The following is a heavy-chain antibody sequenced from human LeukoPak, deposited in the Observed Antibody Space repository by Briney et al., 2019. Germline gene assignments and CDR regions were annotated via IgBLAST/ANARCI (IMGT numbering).Heavy chain of an antibody. CDR3: ARGDSSNYYYYMDV. J-gene: IGHJ6*03. CDR1: GGSISSGSYY. CDR2: IYTSGST. D-gene: IGHD6-13*01. Sequence: SQTLSLTCTVSGGSISSGSYYWSWIRQPAGKGLEWIGRIYTSGSTNYNPSLKSRVTISVDTSKNQFSLKLSSVTAADTAVYYCARGDSSNYYYYMDVWGKGTTVTVSS. V-gene: IGHV4-61*02.